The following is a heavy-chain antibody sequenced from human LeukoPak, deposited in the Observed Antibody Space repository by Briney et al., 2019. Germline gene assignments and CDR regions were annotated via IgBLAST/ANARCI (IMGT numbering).Heavy chain of an antibody. J-gene: IGHJ4*02. CDR1: GFTFSNYG. CDR2: IWYDGSNK. V-gene: IGHV3-33*01. Sequence: PGGSLRLSCAASGFTFSNYGMHWVRQAPGKGLEWVAVIWYDGSNKYYADSVKGRFTISRDNSKNTLYLQMNSLRVEDTAVYYCARDEWGYGSGSFDYWGQGTLVTVSS. CDR3: ARDEWGYGSGSFDY. D-gene: IGHD3-10*01.